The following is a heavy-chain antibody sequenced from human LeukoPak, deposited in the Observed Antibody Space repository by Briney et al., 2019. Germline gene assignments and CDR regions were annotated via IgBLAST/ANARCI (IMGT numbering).Heavy chain of an antibody. CDR3: ATYQSLGY. V-gene: IGHV3-30*03. CDR2: ISSDKSNE. Sequence: PGGSLRLSCAASGFTFSSYGMHWVRQAPGKGLEWVSSISSDKSNEYYADSVKGRFTISRDNSKKTLYLQMNSLRADDTAVYYCATYQSLGYWGQGTLVTVSS. D-gene: IGHD2-2*01. CDR1: GFTFSSYG. J-gene: IGHJ4*02.